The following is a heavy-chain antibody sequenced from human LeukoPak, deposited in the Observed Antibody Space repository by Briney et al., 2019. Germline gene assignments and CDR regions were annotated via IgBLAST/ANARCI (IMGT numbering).Heavy chain of an antibody. D-gene: IGHD3-16*01. CDR3: AREGLRFGDAFDI. CDR1: GFTFSSYE. J-gene: IGHJ3*02. Sequence: GGSLRLSCAASGFTFSSYEMNWVRQAPGKGLEWVSYISSSGSTIYYADSVKGRFTISRDNAKNSLYPQMNSLRAEDTAVYYCAREGLRFGDAFDIWGQGTMVTVSS. V-gene: IGHV3-48*03. CDR2: ISSSGSTI.